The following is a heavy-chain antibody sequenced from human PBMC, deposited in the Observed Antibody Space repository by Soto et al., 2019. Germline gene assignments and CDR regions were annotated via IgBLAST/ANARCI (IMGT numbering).Heavy chain of an antibody. CDR2: IGAGDGKT. CDR3: VRDYASDSGVHLDF. D-gene: IGHD3-22*01. J-gene: IGHJ4*02. Sequence: QVRLVQSGTEVKKPGASVKVSCKASGYRFTDYVIHWVRQAPEQRLEWMGWIGAGDGKTYYSQNFQGRVSITRDTSASTAYMELSSLISEDTAVYYCVRDYASDSGVHLDFWGQGALVTVSS. V-gene: IGHV1-3*01. CDR1: GYRFTDYV.